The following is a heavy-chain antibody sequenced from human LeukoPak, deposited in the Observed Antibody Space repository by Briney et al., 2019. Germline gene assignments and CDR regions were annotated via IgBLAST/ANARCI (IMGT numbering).Heavy chain of an antibody. J-gene: IGHJ5*02. D-gene: IGHD3-10*02. V-gene: IGHV4-59*01. CDR1: GGSISSYY. CDR3: AKNYYVSEGYNWFDP. Sequence: PSETLSLTCTVSGGSISSYYWSWIRQPPGKGLEWIGYIYYSGSTNYNPSLKSRVTISVDTSKNQFSLKLSSVTAADTAVYYCAKNYYVSEGYNWFDPWGQGTLVTVSS. CDR2: IYYSGST.